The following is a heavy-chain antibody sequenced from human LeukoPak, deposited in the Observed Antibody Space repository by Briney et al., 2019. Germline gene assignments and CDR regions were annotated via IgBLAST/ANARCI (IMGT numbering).Heavy chain of an antibody. CDR2: INTNTGNP. Sequence: ASVKVSCKASGYTFTSYAMNWVRQAPGQGLEWMGRINTNTGNPTYAQGFTGRFVFSLDTSVSTAYLQISSLKAEDTAVYYCATTIAAAGYDAFDIWGQGTMVTVSS. J-gene: IGHJ3*02. D-gene: IGHD6-13*01. V-gene: IGHV7-4-1*02. CDR1: GYTFTSYA. CDR3: ATTIAAAGYDAFDI.